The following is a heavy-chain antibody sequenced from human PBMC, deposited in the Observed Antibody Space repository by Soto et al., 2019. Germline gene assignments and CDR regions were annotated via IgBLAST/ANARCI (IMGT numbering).Heavy chain of an antibody. V-gene: IGHV1-3*01. J-gene: IGHJ5*02. CDR1: GYTFTSYA. Sequence: ASVKVSCKASGYTFTSYAMHWVRQAPGQRLEWMGWINAGNGNTKYSQKFQGRVTITRDTSASTAHMELSSLRSEDTAVYYCARESGTIFGVVIYNWFDPWGQGTLVTVS. CDR3: ARESGTIFGVVIYNWFDP. D-gene: IGHD3-3*01. CDR2: INAGNGNT.